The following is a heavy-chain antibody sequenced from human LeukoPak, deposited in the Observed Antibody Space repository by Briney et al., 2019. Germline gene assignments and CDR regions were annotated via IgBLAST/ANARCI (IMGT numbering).Heavy chain of an antibody. J-gene: IGHJ4*02. CDR1: GITFSTYW. Sequence: GGSLRLSCAASGITFSTYWMYWVRQVPGKRLVWVSRIKPDGSFTAYADSVKGRFTISRDNSKNNVYLQMHSLRVEDTSIYYCVRDYNWGFDYWGQGTVVAVSS. CDR3: VRDYNWGFDY. D-gene: IGHD1-1*01. CDR2: IKPDGSFT. V-gene: IGHV3-74*01.